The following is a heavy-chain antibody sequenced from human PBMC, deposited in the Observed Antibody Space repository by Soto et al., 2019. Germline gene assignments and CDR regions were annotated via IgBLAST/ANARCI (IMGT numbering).Heavy chain of an antibody. CDR3: AKAPYYYYYYMDV. CDR1: GFTFDDYA. Sequence: GGSLRLSCAASGFTFDDYAMHWVRQAPGKGLEWVSGISWNSGSIGYADSVKGRFTISRDKAKNSLYLQMNSLRAEDTALYYCAKAPYYYYYYMDVWGKGTTVTVSS. V-gene: IGHV3-9*01. CDR2: ISWNSGSI. J-gene: IGHJ6*03.